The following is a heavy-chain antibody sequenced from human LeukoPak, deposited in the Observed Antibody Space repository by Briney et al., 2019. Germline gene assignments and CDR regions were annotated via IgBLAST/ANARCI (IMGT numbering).Heavy chain of an antibody. V-gene: IGHV4-59*01. CDR3: AREDAAAGAYY. D-gene: IGHD6-13*01. CDR1: GGSISNYY. J-gene: IGHJ4*02. CDR2: IYYSGYA. Sequence: SETLSLTCTVSGGSISNYYWGWIRQPPGRGLEYIGHIYYSGYANYNPSLRSRLTLSVDTSKNQFSLKLRSVTAADTAVYYCAREDAAAGAYYWGQGTLVTVSS.